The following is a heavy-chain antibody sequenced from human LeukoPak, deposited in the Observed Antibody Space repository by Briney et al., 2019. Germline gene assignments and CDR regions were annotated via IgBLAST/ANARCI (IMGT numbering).Heavy chain of an antibody. CDR2: ISSSSSTI. V-gene: IGHV3-48*01. CDR1: GFTFSSYS. Sequence: GGSLRLSCAASGFTFSSYSMNWVRQAPGEGLEWVSYISSSSSTIYYADSVKGRFTISRDNAKNSLYLQMNSLRAEDTAVYYCARVLTCSGGSCYQYYYYYYYMDVWGKGTTVTVSS. J-gene: IGHJ6*03. D-gene: IGHD2-15*01. CDR3: ARVLTCSGGSCYQYYYYYYYMDV.